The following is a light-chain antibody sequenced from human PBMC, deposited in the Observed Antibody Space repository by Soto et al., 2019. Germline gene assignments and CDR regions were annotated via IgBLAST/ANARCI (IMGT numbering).Light chain of an antibody. V-gene: IGKV3-11*01. CDR1: QNIDNF. J-gene: IGKJ5*01. CDR2: GAS. Sequence: EIVLRQSPATLSMSPGERATLSCRASQNIDNFLVWYQQKPGQAPRLLIYGASTRATGIPARFSGSGSGTVFTLTIGSLEPEDSAVYYCQQRKNWPPITFGQGTRLEIK. CDR3: QQRKNWPPIT.